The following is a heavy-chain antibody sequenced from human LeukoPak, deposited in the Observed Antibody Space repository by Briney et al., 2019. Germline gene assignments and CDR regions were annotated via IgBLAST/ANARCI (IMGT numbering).Heavy chain of an antibody. J-gene: IGHJ5*02. CDR2: VSGRGHTA. V-gene: IGHV3-23*01. D-gene: IGHD5-18*01. CDR3: VKSGGLVRGYFSS. Sequence: GGSLRLSCSASGFTFSSYAMSWVRQTPGKGLEWVSTVSGRGHTAFYADSVRGRFTISRVDSKNTLDLRMSSLRADDTAVYYCVKSGGLVRGYFSSWGQGTLVTGSP. CDR1: GFTFSSYA.